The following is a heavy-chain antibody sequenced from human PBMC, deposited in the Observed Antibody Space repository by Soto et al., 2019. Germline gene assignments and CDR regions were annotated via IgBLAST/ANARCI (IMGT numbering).Heavy chain of an antibody. J-gene: IGHJ3*02. V-gene: IGHV3-11*01. D-gene: IGHD3-16*02. Sequence: GGSLRLSCAASGFTFSDYYMSWIRQAPGKGLEWVSYISSSGSTIYYADSVKGRFTISRDNAKNSLYLQMNSLRAGDTAVYYCARDLLGGQVMITFGGVIVIPHAFDIWGQGTMVTVSS. CDR3: ARDLLGGQVMITFGGVIVIPHAFDI. CDR1: GFTFSDYY. CDR2: ISSSGSTI.